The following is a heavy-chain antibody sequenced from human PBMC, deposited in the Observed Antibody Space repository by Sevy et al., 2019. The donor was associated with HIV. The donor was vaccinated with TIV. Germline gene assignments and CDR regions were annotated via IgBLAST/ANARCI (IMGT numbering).Heavy chain of an antibody. D-gene: IGHD3-22*01. Sequence: GGSLRLSCAASGFTFSNYGMHWVRQAPGKGLEWVAVIWNDGSNKYYADSVKGRFPISRDSSKNTPNLQMNSLRVEDTAVYFCARGGDFNDRSAKRDFDYWGQGTLVTVSS. CDR3: ARGGDFNDRSAKRDFDY. J-gene: IGHJ4*02. V-gene: IGHV3-33*01. CDR1: GFTFSNYG. CDR2: IWNDGSNK.